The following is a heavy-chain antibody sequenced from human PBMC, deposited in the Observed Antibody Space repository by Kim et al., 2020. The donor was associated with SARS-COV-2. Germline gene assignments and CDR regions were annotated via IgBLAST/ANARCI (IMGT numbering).Heavy chain of an antibody. Sequence: GGSLRLSCAASGFTFSSYWMHWVRQAPGKGLVWVSRINSDGSSTSYADSVKGRFTISRDNAKNTLYLQMNSLRAEDTAVYYCAREGYYYDSSGYYYPFDYWGQGTLVTVSS. D-gene: IGHD3-22*01. V-gene: IGHV3-74*01. CDR3: AREGYYYDSSGYYYPFDY. CDR1: GFTFSSYW. J-gene: IGHJ4*02. CDR2: INSDGSST.